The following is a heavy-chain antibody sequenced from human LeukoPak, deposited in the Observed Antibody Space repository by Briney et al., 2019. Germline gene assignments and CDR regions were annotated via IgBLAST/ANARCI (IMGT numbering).Heavy chain of an antibody. D-gene: IGHD3-10*01. J-gene: IGHJ4*02. V-gene: IGHV4-61*01. CDR2: IYYSGST. CDR1: GGSVSSGSYY. CDR3: ASTYYYGSGSWYYFDY. Sequence: PSGTLSLTCTVSGGSVSSGSYYWSWIRQPPGKGLEWIGYIYYSGSTNYNPSLKSRVTISVDTSKNQFSLKLSSVTAADTAVYYCASTYYYGSGSWYYFDYWGQGTLVTVSS.